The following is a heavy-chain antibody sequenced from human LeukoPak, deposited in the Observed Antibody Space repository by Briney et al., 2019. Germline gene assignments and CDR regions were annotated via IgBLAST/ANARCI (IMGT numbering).Heavy chain of an antibody. CDR2: INYSGST. Sequence: SETLSLTCAVYGGSFSGYYWSRIRQPPGKGLEWIGEINYSGSTNYNPSLKSRVTISVDTSKNQFSLKLGSVTAADTAVYYCARGLTHSGYYIYFDYWGQGTLVTVSS. CDR1: GGSFSGYY. J-gene: IGHJ4*02. V-gene: IGHV4-34*01. D-gene: IGHD3-22*01. CDR3: ARGLTHSGYYIYFDY.